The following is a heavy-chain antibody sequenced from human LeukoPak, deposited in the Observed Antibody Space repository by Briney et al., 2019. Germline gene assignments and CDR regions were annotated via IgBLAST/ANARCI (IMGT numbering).Heavy chain of an antibody. J-gene: IGHJ2*01. CDR3: VTGHYDSRMYFDL. V-gene: IGHV3-74*01. Sequence: PGGSLRLSCTASGLTFSTYWVHWVRQAPGKGLVWVSQIKFDGSLASYADSVKGRFNISRDNAKNTVYLQMNSLGTEDTAVYYCVTGHYDSRMYFDLWGRGALVTVSS. CDR2: IKFDGSLA. CDR1: GLTFSTYW. D-gene: IGHD3-22*01.